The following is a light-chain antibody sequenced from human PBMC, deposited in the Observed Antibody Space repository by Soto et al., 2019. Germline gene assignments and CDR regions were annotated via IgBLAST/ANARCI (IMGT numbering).Light chain of an antibody. V-gene: IGKV4-1*01. CDR2: WAS. J-gene: IGKJ4*01. CDR3: QQYYSSPLT. CDR1: QRILYSSNNKNY. Sequence: DIVMTQSPDSLAVSLGETATINCKSSQRILYSSNNKNYLTWYQQKPGQPPKLLIYWASTRESGVPDRFSGSGSGTDFTLTISRLQAEDVSVYYCQQYYSSPLTFGGGTKVESK.